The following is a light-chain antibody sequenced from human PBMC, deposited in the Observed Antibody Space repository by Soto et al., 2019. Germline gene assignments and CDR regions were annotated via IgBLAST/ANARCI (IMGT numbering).Light chain of an antibody. J-gene: IGLJ2*01. Sequence: QSVLTQPPSVSGAPGQRVTISCTGSSSNIGAGYDVHWYQQLPGTAPKLPIYGNSNRPSGVPDRFSGSKSGTSASLAITGLQAEDEADYYCQSYDSSLSGLFGGGTKVTVL. CDR1: SSNIGAGYD. V-gene: IGLV1-40*01. CDR2: GNS. CDR3: QSYDSSLSGL.